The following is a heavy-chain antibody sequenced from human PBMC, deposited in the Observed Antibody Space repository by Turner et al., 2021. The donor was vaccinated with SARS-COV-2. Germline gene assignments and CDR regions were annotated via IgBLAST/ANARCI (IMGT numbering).Heavy chain of an antibody. D-gene: IGHD3-10*01. CDR1: GGTFSSYA. CDR2: IIPILGIA. CDR3: AKKEVRGVIEDYYYGMDV. J-gene: IGHJ6*02. V-gene: IGHV1-69*04. Sequence: QVQLVQSGAEVKKPGSSVKVSCKASGGTFSSYAISWVRQAPGQGLEGMGRIIPILGIANYAQKFQGRVTITADKSTNTAYMELSSLRSEDTAVYYCAKKEVRGVIEDYYYGMDVWGQGTTVTVSS.